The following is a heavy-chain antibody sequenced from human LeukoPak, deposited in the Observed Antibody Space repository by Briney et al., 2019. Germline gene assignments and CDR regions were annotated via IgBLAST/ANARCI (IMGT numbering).Heavy chain of an antibody. J-gene: IGHJ6*02. CDR1: GFTFGNHN. Sequence: GGSVRLSCAGSGFTFGNHNITWIRQAPGKGLDWISYTDSSGDTIYYADSVKGRFTISRDNAKNSLNLQMSSLRADDTAIYYCARGHYGLDVWGQGTTVTVSS. V-gene: IGHV3-11*01. CDR3: ARGHYGLDV. CDR2: TDSSGDTI.